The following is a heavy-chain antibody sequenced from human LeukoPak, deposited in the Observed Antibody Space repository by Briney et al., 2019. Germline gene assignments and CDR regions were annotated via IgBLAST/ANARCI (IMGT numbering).Heavy chain of an antibody. V-gene: IGHV4-34*01. CDR3: ARGVAVAGIPWYFDL. Sequence: SETLSLTCAVYGGSFSGYYWSWIRQPPGKGVEWIGEINHSGSTNYNPSLKSRGTISVDTSKNQFSLKLSSVTAADTAVYYCARGVAVAGIPWYFDLWGRGTLVTVSS. CDR1: GGSFSGYY. D-gene: IGHD6-19*01. CDR2: INHSGST. J-gene: IGHJ2*01.